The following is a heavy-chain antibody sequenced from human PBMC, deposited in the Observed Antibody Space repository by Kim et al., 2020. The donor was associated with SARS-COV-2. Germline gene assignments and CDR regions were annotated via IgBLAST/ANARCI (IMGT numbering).Heavy chain of an antibody. Sequence: GGSLRLSCAASGFNFYNYAMHWVRQAPGKGLEWVAVISYDGNNQYYAESVKGRFTISRDNSKHTLSLQMNSLRAEDTAIYYCAKARGGYNYHYYGMDVWG. CDR3: AKARGGYNYHYYGMDV. CDR1: GFNFYNYA. D-gene: IGHD2-2*02. J-gene: IGHJ6*01. CDR2: ISYDGNNQ. V-gene: IGHV3-30*18.